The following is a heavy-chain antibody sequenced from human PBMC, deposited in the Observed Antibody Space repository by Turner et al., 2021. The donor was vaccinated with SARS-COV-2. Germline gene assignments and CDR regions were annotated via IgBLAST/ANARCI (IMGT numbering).Heavy chain of an antibody. CDR1: VGPISSSTYY. Sequence: QRRLQGSGPGLVNPWETLSLTCLFPVGPISSSTYYWGCIRPPPGEGLEWFGNIYYNRSTYYNPSLKSRLTITVETTKNHFFLKLMSVITAEKAVYYCAGSMETTMEYYGIDAWGQGTTVTVSS. D-gene: IGHD5-18*01. CDR2: IYYNRST. CDR3: AGSMETTMEYYGIDA. J-gene: IGHJ6*02. V-gene: IGHV4-39*02.